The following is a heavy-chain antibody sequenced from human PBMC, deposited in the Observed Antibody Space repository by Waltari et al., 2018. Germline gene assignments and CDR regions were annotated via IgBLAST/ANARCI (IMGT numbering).Heavy chain of an antibody. CDR1: GGSISSSSYY. CDR3: ARALDYYDSSGYYVGAFDI. V-gene: IGHV4-39*07. D-gene: IGHD3-22*01. Sequence: QLQLQESGPGLVKHSETLSLTCTVSGGSISSSSYYCCWIRQPPGKGLEWIGSIYYSGSTYYNPSLKSRVTISVDTSKNQFSLKLSSVTAADTAVYYCARALDYYDSSGYYVGAFDIWGQGTMVTVSS. J-gene: IGHJ3*02. CDR2: IYYSGST.